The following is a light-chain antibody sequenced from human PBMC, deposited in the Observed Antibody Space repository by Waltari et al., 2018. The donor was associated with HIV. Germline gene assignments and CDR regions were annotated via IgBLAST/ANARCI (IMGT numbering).Light chain of an antibody. V-gene: IGKV3-15*01. CDR1: QAVSSN. CDR2: AAS. J-gene: IGKJ1*01. CDR3: QQYVEWPLT. Sequence: IVMTQSPATLSVSPGQRVTLPCRASQAVSSNVAWYQQKPGQSPRLLIFAASTRATGVPARFSGNGFGTDFTLSITNLQSEDFAVYHCQQYVEWPLTFGQGTKLEV.